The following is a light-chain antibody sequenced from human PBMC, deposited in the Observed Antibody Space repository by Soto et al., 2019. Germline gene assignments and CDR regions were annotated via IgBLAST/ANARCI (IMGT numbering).Light chain of an antibody. CDR1: SSSIGAGYE. CDR3: ATWDGSLSAYV. J-gene: IGLJ1*01. CDR2: GNG. V-gene: IGLV1-40*01. Sequence: QSVLTQPPSVSGAPGQRVTISCSGTSSSIGAGYEVHWYHQLPGTAPKLVVSGNGNRPSGVPDRLSGSKSVTSASLAIRGLQSEDEADYFCATWDGSLSAYVFGTGTKVTVL.